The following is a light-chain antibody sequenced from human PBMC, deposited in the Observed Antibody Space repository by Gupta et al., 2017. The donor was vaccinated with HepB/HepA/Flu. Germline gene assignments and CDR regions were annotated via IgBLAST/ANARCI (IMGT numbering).Light chain of an antibody. J-gene: IGLJ1*01. CDR2: KDI. Sequence: DLRQPPPLPVSPGQTVSISCAGDKLEDKYVSWYQQRPGQSPVLVIFKDIKRPSEIPERFSGSNSGNTATLTISGAQAVDEADYFCQAWDGSAAVFGAGTKVTVL. V-gene: IGLV3-1*01. CDR1: KLEDKY. CDR3: QAWDGSAAV.